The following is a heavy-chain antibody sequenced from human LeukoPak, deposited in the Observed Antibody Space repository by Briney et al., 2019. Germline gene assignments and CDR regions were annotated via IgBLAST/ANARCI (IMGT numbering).Heavy chain of an antibody. CDR3: ATASYSSGPYYYGMDV. Sequence: EGSLRLSCTASGFTFSNAFTNAWMSWVRQAPGKGLEWVSAISGSDGSTFYADSVKGRFSISRDNSKNTLYLHMNSLRAEDTALYYCATASYSSGPYYYGMDVWAHGTTVTVSS. CDR2: ISGSDGST. J-gene: IGHJ6*02. V-gene: IGHV3-23*01. CDR1: GFTFSNAF. D-gene: IGHD6-19*01.